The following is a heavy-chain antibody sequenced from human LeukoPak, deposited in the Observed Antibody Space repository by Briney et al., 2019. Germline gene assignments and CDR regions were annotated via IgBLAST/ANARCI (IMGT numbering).Heavy chain of an antibody. CDR3: ARDWTQVPASISGH. Sequence: GGSLRLSCTVSGFTFSSYWMSWVRQAPGQGLEWVANINQGGSDKPYVASVKGRFTVSRDNAKKSLYLQMNSLRTEDTAVYYCARDWTQVPASISGHWGQGTLVTVSS. CDR1: GFTFSSYW. CDR2: INQGGSDK. D-gene: IGHD2-2*01. V-gene: IGHV3-7*01. J-gene: IGHJ1*01.